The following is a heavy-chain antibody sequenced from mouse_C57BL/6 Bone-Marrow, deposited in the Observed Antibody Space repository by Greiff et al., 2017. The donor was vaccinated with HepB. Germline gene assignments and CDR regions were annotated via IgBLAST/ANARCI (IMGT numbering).Heavy chain of an antibody. CDR1: GYSITSGYY. CDR3: ARDPPHYYGSSLYYAMDY. CDR2: ISYDGSN. Sequence: ESGPGLVKPSQSLSLTCSVTGYSITSGYYWNWIRQFPGNKLEWMGYISYDGSNNYNPSLKNRISITRDTSKNQFFLKLNSVTTEDTATYYWARDPPHYYGSSLYYAMDYWGQGTSVTVSS. D-gene: IGHD1-1*01. J-gene: IGHJ4*01. V-gene: IGHV3-6*01.